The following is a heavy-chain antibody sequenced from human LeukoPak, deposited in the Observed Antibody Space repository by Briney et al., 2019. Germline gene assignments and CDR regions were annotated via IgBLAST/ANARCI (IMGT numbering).Heavy chain of an antibody. CDR2: ISWNSVSI. Sequence: PGRSLRLSCAAAGFTFDDYAMHWVRQAPGKGLEWVSGISWNSVSIGYADSVKGRFTISRDNAKNSLYLHMNSLRAEDMALYYCAKDRHYSMKNTFDIWGQGTMVTVSS. CDR1: GFTFDDYA. V-gene: IGHV3-9*03. J-gene: IGHJ3*02. D-gene: IGHD1-26*01. CDR3: AKDRHYSMKNTFDI.